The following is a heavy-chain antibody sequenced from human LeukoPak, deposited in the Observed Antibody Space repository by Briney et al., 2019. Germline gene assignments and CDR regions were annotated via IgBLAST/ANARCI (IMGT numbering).Heavy chain of an antibody. D-gene: IGHD2-15*01. CDR3: AKESCSGGTCYRAPYYYYMDV. V-gene: IGHV3-30*02. Sequence: GGSLRLSCAASGFTFSSYGMHWVRQAPGKGLEWVAFIRYDGSNRYYGDSVKGRFTISRDNSKDTLYLQMNSLRAEDTAMYYCAKESCSGGTCYRAPYYYYMDVWGRGTTVTISS. CDR2: IRYDGSNR. J-gene: IGHJ6*03. CDR1: GFTFSSYG.